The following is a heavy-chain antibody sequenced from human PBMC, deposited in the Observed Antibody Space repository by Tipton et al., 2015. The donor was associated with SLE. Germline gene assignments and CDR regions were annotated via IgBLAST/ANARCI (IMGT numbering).Heavy chain of an antibody. Sequence: LSCTVSGGSIRSHSWNWIRQPPGKGLEWIGYIYYNGSPNYNPSLKSRLTISVDMSKNQISLKLSSVTAADTAVYYCARGVYDFLTGPKRFDPWGQGTLVTVSS. J-gene: IGHJ5*02. CDR2: IYYNGSP. D-gene: IGHD3-9*01. CDR1: GGSIRSHS. CDR3: ARGVYDFLTGPKRFDP. V-gene: IGHV4-59*11.